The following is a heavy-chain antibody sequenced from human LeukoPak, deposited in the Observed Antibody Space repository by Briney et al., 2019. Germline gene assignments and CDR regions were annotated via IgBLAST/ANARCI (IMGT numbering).Heavy chain of an antibody. CDR2: ISDGGGTT. CDR1: GFTFSSCV. Sequence: GGSLRLSCAASGFTFSSCVMSRVREAPGKGLEGVSGISDGGGTTNYADAVKGRFTISRDKSKNTLFLQMNSLRAEDTAVYYCAKSYGDYLGYFDSGGQGTLVTVSS. D-gene: IGHD4-17*01. V-gene: IGHV3-23*01. J-gene: IGHJ4*02. CDR3: AKSYGDYLGYFDS.